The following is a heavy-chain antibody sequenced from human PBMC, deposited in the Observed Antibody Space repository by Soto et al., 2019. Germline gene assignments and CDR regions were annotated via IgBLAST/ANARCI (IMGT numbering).Heavy chain of an antibody. V-gene: IGHV3-48*01. Sequence: PGGSLRLSCAASGFPFSSYGMNWVRQAPGKGQEWVSYISSSSSTIYYADSVKGRFTISRDNAKNSLSLQMNSLRAEDTAMYYCARDRGTVPYYFEYWGQGTLVTVSS. J-gene: IGHJ4*02. D-gene: IGHD4-17*01. CDR3: ARDRGTVPYYFEY. CDR2: ISSSSSTI. CDR1: GFPFSSYG.